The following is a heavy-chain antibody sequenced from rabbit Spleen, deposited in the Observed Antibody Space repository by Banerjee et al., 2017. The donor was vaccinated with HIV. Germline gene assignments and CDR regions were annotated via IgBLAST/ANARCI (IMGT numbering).Heavy chain of an antibody. CDR1: GFSFISSYW. Sequence: EESGGALVKPEGSLTLTCTASGFSFISSYWICWVRQAPGKGLEWIACIYVIGSVDTDYANWATGRFTISKTSSTTVTLQMTSLTAADTATYFCARGVYDDYDTYYFDLWGPGTLVTVS. V-gene: IGHV1S45*01. J-gene: IGHJ4*01. CDR3: ARGVYDDYDTYYFDL. D-gene: IGHD2-1*01. CDR2: IYVIGSVDT.